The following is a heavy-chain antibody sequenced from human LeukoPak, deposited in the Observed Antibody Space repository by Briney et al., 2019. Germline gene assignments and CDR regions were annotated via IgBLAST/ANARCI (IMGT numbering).Heavy chain of an antibody. Sequence: PGGSLRLSCAASGFTFSSYWMHWVRQAPGKGLVWVSRINSDGSSTSYADSVKGRFTISRDNAKNTLYLQMNSLRAEDTAVYYCARDFTGSSDYWYFDLWGRGTLVTVSS. CDR1: GFTFSSYW. CDR2: INSDGSST. V-gene: IGHV3-74*01. CDR3: ARDFTGSSDYWYFDL. J-gene: IGHJ2*01. D-gene: IGHD3-22*01.